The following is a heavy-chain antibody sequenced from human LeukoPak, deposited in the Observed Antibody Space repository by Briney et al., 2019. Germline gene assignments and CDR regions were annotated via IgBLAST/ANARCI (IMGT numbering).Heavy chain of an antibody. CDR1: GFTFESYW. Sequence: GGSLRLSCAASGFTFESYWMTWVRQAPGKGLEWVAVINDYGTTIYYADSVRGRFTISRDNSKNTLYLQMNSLIAEDTAVCYCAKAVAFLGYCSGGSLCGMDVWGQGTTVTVSS. J-gene: IGHJ6*02. CDR3: AKAVAFLGYCSGGSLCGMDV. CDR2: INDYGTTI. D-gene: IGHD2-15*01. V-gene: IGHV3-23*01.